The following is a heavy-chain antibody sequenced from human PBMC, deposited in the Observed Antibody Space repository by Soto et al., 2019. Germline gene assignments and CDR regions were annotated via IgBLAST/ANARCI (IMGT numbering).Heavy chain of an antibody. Sequence: QLQLQESGPGLVKPSETLSLACTVSGGSISSSSYYWGWIRQPPGKGLEWIGSIYYSGSTYYNRSLKSRVTVSVDTSKNPFSLKLSSVTAADTAVYYCASISNYYGSGSPRYYFDYWGQGTLVTVSS. V-gene: IGHV4-39*01. CDR2: IYYSGST. CDR3: ASISNYYGSGSPRYYFDY. J-gene: IGHJ4*02. D-gene: IGHD3-10*01. CDR1: GGSISSSSYY.